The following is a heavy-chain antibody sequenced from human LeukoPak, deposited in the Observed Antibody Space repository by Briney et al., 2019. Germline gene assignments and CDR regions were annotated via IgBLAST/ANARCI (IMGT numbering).Heavy chain of an antibody. CDR2: IKQDGSEK. J-gene: IGHJ4*02. CDR3: ARDGGRFGDYEY. CDR1: GFTFSAYW. V-gene: IGHV3-7*01. Sequence: PGGSLRLSCAASGFTFSAYWMTWVRQAPGKGLEWVANIKQDGSEKYYVDSVKSRFTISRDNAKNSLYLQMNSLRVEDTAVYYCARDGGRFGDYEYWGQGTLVTVSS. D-gene: IGHD3-10*01.